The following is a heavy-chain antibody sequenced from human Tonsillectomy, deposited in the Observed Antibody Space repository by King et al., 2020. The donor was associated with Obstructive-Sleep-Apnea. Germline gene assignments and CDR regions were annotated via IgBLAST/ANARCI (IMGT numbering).Heavy chain of an antibody. D-gene: IGHD1-7*01. J-gene: IGHJ5*01. V-gene: IGHV3-74*01. Sequence: VQLVESGGGLVQPGGSLRLSCAASGFTFSRYWMHWVRQVPGKGLVWVSRINSDGSSISYAYSVKGRFTVSRDNAKNTLYLQMNSLGAEDTAVYYCARVPKGELVHNWFDSWGQGTLVTVSS. CDR3: ARVPKGELVHNWFDS. CDR2: INSDGSSI. CDR1: GFTFSRYW.